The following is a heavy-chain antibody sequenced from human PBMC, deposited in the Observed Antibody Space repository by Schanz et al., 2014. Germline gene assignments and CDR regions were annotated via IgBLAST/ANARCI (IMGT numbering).Heavy chain of an antibody. Sequence: DLVESGGGLIQRGESLRLSCSASGFTFNSYAMTWVRQAPGKGLEWVSSISSSGSYIHYADSVKGRFTISRDNSKNTLYLQMNSLRAEDTSVYFCAKGMGYCSGGTCYDYYYYGLDVWGQGTTVTVSS. J-gene: IGHJ6*02. D-gene: IGHD2-15*01. CDR3: AKGMGYCSGGTCYDYYYYGLDV. V-gene: IGHV3-21*01. CDR2: ISSSGSYI. CDR1: GFTFNSYA.